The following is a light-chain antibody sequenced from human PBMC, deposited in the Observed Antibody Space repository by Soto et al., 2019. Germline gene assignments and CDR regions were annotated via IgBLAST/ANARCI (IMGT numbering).Light chain of an antibody. J-gene: IGKJ4*01. CDR1: QGISSH. CDR2: TAS. V-gene: IGKV1-8*01. Sequence: AIGMTQSPSSFSASTGDRVTITCRASQGISSHLSWYQVQPGKAPSLLIYTASYLESGVPSRFSGGGSGTYFILTISFLQSEDFAVYYCQQYCSYPLTFGGGTKVEIK. CDR3: QQYCSYPLT.